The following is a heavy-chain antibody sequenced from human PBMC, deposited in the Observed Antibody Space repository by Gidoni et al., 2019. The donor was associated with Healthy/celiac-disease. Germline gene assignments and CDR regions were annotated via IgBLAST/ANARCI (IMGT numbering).Heavy chain of an antibody. CDR3: ARDGSSTRNDI. J-gene: IGHJ3*02. CDR2: IYYSGST. D-gene: IGHD2-2*01. CDR1: GGSIRSGGYS. Sequence: QVQLQESGPGLAKPSQTLSLTCTVSGGSIRSGGYSWSWIRQHPGKGLEWIGYIYYSGSTYYNPSLKIRVTISVDTSKNQFALKLSSVTAADTAVYYCARDGSSTRNDIWGQGTMVTVSS. V-gene: IGHV4-31*03.